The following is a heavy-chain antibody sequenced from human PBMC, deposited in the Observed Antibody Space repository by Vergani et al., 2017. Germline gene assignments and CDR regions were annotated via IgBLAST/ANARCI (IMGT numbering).Heavy chain of an antibody. CDR1: GYTFTSYG. CDR2: ISANIGNT. D-gene: IGHD3-3*01. V-gene: IGHV1-18*01. J-gene: IGHJ3*01. Sequence: QVQLVQSGAEVKKPGASVKVSCKASGYTFTSYGISWVRQAPGQGLEWMGWISANIGNTNYAQKFQGRVTMTTDTSTSTAYMELRSLRSDDTAVYYCAGGVWDWLLSWGSGDAFDVWGQGTMVTVSS. CDR3: AGGVWDWLLSWGSGDAFDV.